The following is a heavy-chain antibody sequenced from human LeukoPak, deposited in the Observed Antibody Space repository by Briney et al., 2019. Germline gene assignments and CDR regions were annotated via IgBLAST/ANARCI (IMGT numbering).Heavy chain of an antibody. V-gene: IGHV1-2*02. CDR3: AAGSNSGSYYGDFDY. CDR2: INPNSGGT. CDR1: GYTFTGYY. D-gene: IGHD1-26*01. J-gene: IGHJ4*02. Sequence: GASVKVSCKASGYTFTGYYMHWVRQAPGQGLEWMGWINPNSGGTNYAQKFQGRVTMTRDTSISTAYMELSRLRSDDTAVYYCAAGSNSGSYYGDFDYWGQGTLVTVSS.